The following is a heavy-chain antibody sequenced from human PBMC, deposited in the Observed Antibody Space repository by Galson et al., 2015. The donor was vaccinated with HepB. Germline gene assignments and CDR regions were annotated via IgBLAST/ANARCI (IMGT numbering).Heavy chain of an antibody. CDR1: GFTFSSYS. D-gene: IGHD6-19*01. V-gene: IGHV3-30*03. J-gene: IGHJ4*02. CDR2: ISYDGNNQ. CDR3: VRDSHNGWYPDY. Sequence: SLRLSCAASGFTFSSYSIHWVRQAPGKGLEWVAVISYDGNNQYYADSVKGRFTISKDNSKNALYLQMNSLRDEDTAVYFCVRDSHNGWYPDYWGQGTLVTVSS.